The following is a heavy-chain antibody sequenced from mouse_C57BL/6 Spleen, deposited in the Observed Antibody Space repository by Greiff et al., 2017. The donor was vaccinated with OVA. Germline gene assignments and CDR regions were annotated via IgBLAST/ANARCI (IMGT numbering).Heavy chain of an antibody. CDR2: IDPSDSET. CDR3: ARATGDGYSYVDY. D-gene: IGHD2-3*01. CDR1: GYTFTSYW. Sequence: VQLQQPGAELVRPGSSVKLSCKASGYTFTSYWMHWVKQRPIQGLEWIGNIDPSDSETHYNQKFKDKATLTVDKSSSTAYMQLSSLTSEDSAVYYCARATGDGYSYVDYWGQGTTLTVSS. J-gene: IGHJ2*01. V-gene: IGHV1-52*01.